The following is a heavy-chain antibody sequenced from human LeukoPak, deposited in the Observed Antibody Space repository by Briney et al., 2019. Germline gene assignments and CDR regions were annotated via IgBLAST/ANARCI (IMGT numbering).Heavy chain of an antibody. V-gene: IGHV3-30*02. CDR3: AKVDSSGWYGAFDI. J-gene: IGHJ3*02. CDR1: GFTFSSYG. CDR2: IRYDGSNK. Sequence: SGGSLRLSCAASGFTFSSYGMHWVRQAPDKGLEWVAFIRYDGSNKYYADSVKGRFTISRDNSKNTLYLQMNSLRAEDTAVYYCAKVDSSGWYGAFDIWGQGTMVTVSS. D-gene: IGHD6-19*01.